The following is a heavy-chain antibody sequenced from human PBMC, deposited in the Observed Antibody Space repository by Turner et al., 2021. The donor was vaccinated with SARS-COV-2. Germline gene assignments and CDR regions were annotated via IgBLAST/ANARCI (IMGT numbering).Heavy chain of an antibody. D-gene: IGHD5-18*01. CDR2: INHSGST. CDR3: ARGGGYSYGALDY. V-gene: IGHV4-34*01. J-gene: IGHJ4*02. CDR1: GGSFSGYY. Sequence: QVQLQQWGAGLLKPSETLSLTCAVYGGSFSGYYWSWIRQTPGKGLEWIGEINHSGSTNYNPSLKSRVTISVDTSKNQFSLNLSSVTAADTAVYYCARGGGYSYGALDYWGQGTLVTVSS.